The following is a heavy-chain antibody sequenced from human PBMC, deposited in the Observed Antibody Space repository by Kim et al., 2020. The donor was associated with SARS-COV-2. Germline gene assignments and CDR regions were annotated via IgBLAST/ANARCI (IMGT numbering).Heavy chain of an antibody. CDR1: GFTFSAFS. J-gene: IGHJ4*02. CDR2: ISRDSRSI. CDR3: ASDHEHAFDY. Sequence: GGSLRLSCADSGFTFSAFSMNWVRQPPGKGLEWVSYISRDSRSIKYADSVEGRFTISRDNARNSLYLQMNSLTAEDTAVYYCASDHEHAFDYWGQGTLAT. V-gene: IGHV3-48*01.